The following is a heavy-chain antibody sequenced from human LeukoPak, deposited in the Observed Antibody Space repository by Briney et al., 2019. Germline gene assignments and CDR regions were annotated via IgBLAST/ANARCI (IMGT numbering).Heavy chain of an antibody. J-gene: IGHJ3*02. CDR2: IIPIFGTR. CDR1: GGIFRSYA. CDR3: ARDTRRQSSSGYYLMDAFDI. D-gene: IGHD3-22*01. V-gene: IGHV1-69*05. Sequence: SVKVSCKASGGIFRSYAISWVRQAPGQGLEWMGRIIPIFGTRNYAQKFQGRVTIITDESTSTAYMELSSLGSEDTAVYYCARDTRRQSSSGYYLMDAFDIWGQGTMVTVSS.